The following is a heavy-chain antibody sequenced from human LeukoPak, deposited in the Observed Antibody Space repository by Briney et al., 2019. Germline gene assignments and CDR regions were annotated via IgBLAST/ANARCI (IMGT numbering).Heavy chain of an antibody. CDR2: IYYSGST. CDR1: GGSISSGGYY. V-gene: IGHV4-31*03. D-gene: IGHD6-25*01. J-gene: IGHJ4*02. CDR3: ARDTASGTFDY. Sequence: SETLSLTCTVSGGSISSGGYYWSWIRQHPGKGLEWIGYIYYSGSTYYSPSLKSRVTISVDTSKNQFSLKLSSVTAADTAVYYCARDTASGTFDYWGQGTLVTVSS.